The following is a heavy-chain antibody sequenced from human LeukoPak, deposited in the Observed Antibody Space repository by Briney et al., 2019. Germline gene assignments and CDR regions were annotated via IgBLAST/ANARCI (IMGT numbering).Heavy chain of an antibody. CDR2: ISGGST. J-gene: IGHJ6*03. V-gene: IGHV3-38-3*01. CDR1: GFTVSSNE. D-gene: IGHD3-10*01. CDR3: AKDIGYYGSGSYMDV. Sequence: PGGSLRLSCAASGFTVSSNEMSWVRQAPGKGLEWVSSISGGSTYYADSRKGRFTISRDNSKNTLHLQMNSLRAEDTAVYYCAKDIGYYGSGSYMDVWGKGTTVTVSS.